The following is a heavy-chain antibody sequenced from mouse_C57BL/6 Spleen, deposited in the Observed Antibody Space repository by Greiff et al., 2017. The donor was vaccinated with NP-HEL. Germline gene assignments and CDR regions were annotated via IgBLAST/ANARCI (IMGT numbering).Heavy chain of an antibody. Sequence: EVMLVESGGGLVQPGGSLKLSCAASGFTFSDYYMYWVRQTPEKRLEWVAYISNGGGSTYYLDTVKGRFTISRDNAKNTLYLQMSRLKSEDTAMYYCARLTTVVDWYFDVWGTGTTVTVSS. D-gene: IGHD1-1*01. CDR3: ARLTTVVDWYFDV. CDR1: GFTFSDYY. CDR2: ISNGGGST. J-gene: IGHJ1*03. V-gene: IGHV5-12*01.